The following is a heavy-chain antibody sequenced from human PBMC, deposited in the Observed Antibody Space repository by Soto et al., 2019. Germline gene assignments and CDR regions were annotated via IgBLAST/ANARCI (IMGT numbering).Heavy chain of an antibody. D-gene: IGHD3-3*01. J-gene: IGHJ5*02. CDR3: ARATDYYGFWSGYYPKGWFDP. CDR1: GGSVSSGSYY. Sequence: QVQLQESGPGLVKPSETLSLTCTVSGGSVSSGSYYWSWIRQPPGKGLEWIGYIYYSGSTNYNPPLKSRVTISVDTSKNQFSLKLSSVTAADTAVYYCARATDYYGFWSGYYPKGWFDPWGQGTLVTVSS. V-gene: IGHV4-61*01. CDR2: IYYSGST.